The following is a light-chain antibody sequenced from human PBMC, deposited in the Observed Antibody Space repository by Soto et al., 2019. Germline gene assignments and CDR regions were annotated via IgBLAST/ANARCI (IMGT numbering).Light chain of an antibody. CDR2: GAS. CDR1: QSISST. Sequence: IAMTQSPATLSVSPGERATLSCRASQSISSTLAWYQQKPGQPPRILMYGASVRAAGTPARFSGSGSGTEFTLTISSLQSEDFAVYDCHQYNTWLRTFGQGTKVDIK. CDR3: HQYNTWLRT. J-gene: IGKJ1*01. V-gene: IGKV3-15*01.